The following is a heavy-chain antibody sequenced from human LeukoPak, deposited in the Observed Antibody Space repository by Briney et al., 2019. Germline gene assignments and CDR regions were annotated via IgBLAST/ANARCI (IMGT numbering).Heavy chain of an antibody. Sequence: PGRSLRLSCAASGFTFSSYGMHWVRQAPGKGLEWVAVISYDGSNKYYADSVKGRFTISRDNSKNTLYLQMNSLRAEDTAVYYCAKDCRGLQGYWGQGTLVTVSS. CDR1: GFTFSSYG. V-gene: IGHV3-30*18. CDR3: AKDCRGLQGY. CDR2: ISYDGSNK. J-gene: IGHJ4*02. D-gene: IGHD3/OR15-3a*01.